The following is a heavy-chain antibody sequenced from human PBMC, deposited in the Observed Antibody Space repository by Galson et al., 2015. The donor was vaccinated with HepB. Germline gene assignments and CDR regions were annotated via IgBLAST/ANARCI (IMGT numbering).Heavy chain of an antibody. CDR2: INHSGST. J-gene: IGHJ4*02. V-gene: IGHV4-34*01. CDR1: GGSFSGYY. CDR3: ATAKRSGWNFDY. D-gene: IGHD6-19*01. Sequence: ETLSLTCAVYGGSFSGYYWSWIRQPPGKGLEWIGEINHSGSTNYNPSLKSRVTISVDTSKNQFSLKLSSVTAADTAVYYCATAKRSGWNFDYWGQGTLVTVSS.